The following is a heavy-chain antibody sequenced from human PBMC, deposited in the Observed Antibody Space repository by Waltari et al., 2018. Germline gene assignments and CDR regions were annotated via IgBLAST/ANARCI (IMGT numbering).Heavy chain of an antibody. Sequence: EVQLVESGGGLVQPGGSLRLSCAASGFTFSSYWMHWVRQAPGKGLVWVSRINSDGSSTSYADSVKGRFTISRDNAKNTLYLQMNSLRAEDTAVYYCARIGDYEPYYYYMDVWGKGTTVTVSS. CDR1: GFTFSSYW. V-gene: IGHV3-74*01. CDR2: INSDGSST. J-gene: IGHJ6*03. CDR3: ARIGDYEPYYYYMDV. D-gene: IGHD4-17*01.